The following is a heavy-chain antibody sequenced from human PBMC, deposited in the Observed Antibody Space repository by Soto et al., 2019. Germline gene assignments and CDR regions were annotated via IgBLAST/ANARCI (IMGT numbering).Heavy chain of an antibody. CDR1: GGSVSSGSYY. J-gene: IGHJ4*02. Sequence: PSETLSLTCTVSGGSVSSGSYYWSWIRQPPGKGLEWIGYIYYSGSTNYNPSLKSRVTISVDTSKNQFSLKLSSVTAADTAVYYCARGRGYSCFDCWGQGNLVTVYS. D-gene: IGHD3-22*01. CDR2: IYYSGST. V-gene: IGHV4-61*01. CDR3: ARGRGYSCFDC.